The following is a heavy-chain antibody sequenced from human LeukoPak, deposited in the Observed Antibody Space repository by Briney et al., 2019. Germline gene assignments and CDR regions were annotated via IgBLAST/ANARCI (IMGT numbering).Heavy chain of an antibody. J-gene: IGHJ4*02. CDR1: GFTFSSYG. Sequence: GGSLRLSCAASGFTFSSYGMHWVRQAPGKGLEWVAFIRYDGSNKYYADSVKGRFTISRDNSKNTLYLQMNSLRAEDTAVYYCAKDLPRIRNIVVVTAAFDCWGQGTLVTVSS. CDR2: IRYDGSNK. D-gene: IGHD2-21*02. CDR3: AKDLPRIRNIVVVTAAFDC. V-gene: IGHV3-30*02.